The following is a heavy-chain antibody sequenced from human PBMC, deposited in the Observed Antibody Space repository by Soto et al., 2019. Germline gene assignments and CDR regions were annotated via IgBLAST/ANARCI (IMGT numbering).Heavy chain of an antibody. CDR2: INHSGST. J-gene: IGHJ4*02. CDR3: ARVDAGYCSGGSCYTFDY. CDR1: GGSFSGYY. Sequence: PSETLSLTCAVYGGSFSGYYWSWIRQPPGKGLEWIGEINHSGSTNYNPSLKSRVTISVDTSKNQFSLKLSSVTAADTAVYYCARVDAGYCSGGSCYTFDYWGQRTLVTVSS. D-gene: IGHD2-15*01. V-gene: IGHV4-34*01.